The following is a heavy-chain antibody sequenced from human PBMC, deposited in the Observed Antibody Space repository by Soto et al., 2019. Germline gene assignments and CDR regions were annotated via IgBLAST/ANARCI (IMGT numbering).Heavy chain of an antibody. D-gene: IGHD6-13*01. V-gene: IGHV5-51*01. CDR3: ARHDPPYSSHPNWFDP. CDR1: GYSFASYW. CDR2: IYPGDSDT. J-gene: IGHJ5*02. Sequence: PGESLKISCKGSGYSFASYWICWVRQMPGKGLEWMGIIYPGDSDTRYSPSFQGQVTISADKSISTAYLQWSSLKASDTAMYYCARHDPPYSSHPNWFDPWGQGTLVNRLL.